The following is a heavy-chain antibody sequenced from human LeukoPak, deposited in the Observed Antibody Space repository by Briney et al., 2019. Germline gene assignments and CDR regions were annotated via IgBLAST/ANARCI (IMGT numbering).Heavy chain of an antibody. CDR1: GYTLTGYY. Sequence: ASVKVSCKAYGYTLTGYYMHWVRHATVHGLDWMGWINPNSGGTNYAQKFQGRVTMTRDTSISTAYMELSRLRSDDTAVYYCARSGYQTYFDYWGQGTLVTVSS. V-gene: IGHV1-2*02. CDR3: ARSGYQTYFDY. CDR2: INPNSGGT. D-gene: IGHD3-22*01. J-gene: IGHJ4*02.